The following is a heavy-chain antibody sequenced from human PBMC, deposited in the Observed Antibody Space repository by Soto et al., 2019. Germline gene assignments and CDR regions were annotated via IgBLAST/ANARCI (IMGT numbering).Heavy chain of an antibody. CDR3: ARPIAAAGKAPFDY. V-gene: IGHV3-21*01. J-gene: IGHJ4*02. Sequence: GGSLRLSCAASGFTFSSYSMNWVRQAPGKGLEWVSSISSSSSYIYYADSVKGRFTISRDNAKNSLYLQMNSLRAEDTAVYYCARPIAAAGKAPFDYWGQGTLVTVSS. D-gene: IGHD6-13*01. CDR2: ISSSSSYI. CDR1: GFTFSSYS.